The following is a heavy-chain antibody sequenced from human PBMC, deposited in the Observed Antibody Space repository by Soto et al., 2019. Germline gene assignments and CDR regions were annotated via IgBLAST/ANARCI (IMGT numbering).Heavy chain of an antibody. CDR1: GFTFSSYS. CDR3: ARDRLGEGTWFGEFRGPPDEGYFDY. J-gene: IGHJ4*02. D-gene: IGHD3-10*01. CDR2: ISSSSSYI. V-gene: IGHV3-21*01. Sequence: GGSLRLSCAASGFTFSSYSMNWVRQAPGKGLEWVSSISSSSSYIYYADSMQSRFTISRDNAKNSMYLQMNSLRAEVPVVDYCARDRLGEGTWFGEFRGPPDEGYFDYWGQGTLVTVSS.